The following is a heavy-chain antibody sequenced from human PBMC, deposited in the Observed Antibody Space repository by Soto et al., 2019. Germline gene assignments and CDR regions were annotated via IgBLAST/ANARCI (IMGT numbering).Heavy chain of an antibody. CDR3: AKEMIASTLADFFDY. Sequence: EVQLLESGGGLIQPVGSLRLSCEASGFTFSNYGMTWVRLAPGKGLEWVSTISGSGGRTFYADPVKGRFTISRDNSKNTLYLQMNSLRAEDTAVYYCAKEMIASTLADFFDYWGQGTLVTVSS. D-gene: IGHD2-21*01. J-gene: IGHJ4*02. CDR2: ISGSGGRT. CDR1: GFTFSNYG. V-gene: IGHV3-23*01.